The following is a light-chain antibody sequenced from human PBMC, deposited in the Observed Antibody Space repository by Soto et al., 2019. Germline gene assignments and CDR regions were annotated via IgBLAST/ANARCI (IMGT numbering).Light chain of an antibody. J-gene: IGKJ1*01. CDR2: GAS. CDR3: QQYGSSLRT. CDR1: QSVSSSY. Sequence: EIVLTQSPGTLSLSPGERATLSCRASQSVSSSYLGWYQQKPGQAPRLLIYGASSRATGIPERFSGSGSGTDFTLTISRLEPEDFAVYYCQQYGSSLRTFSQGTKVDIK. V-gene: IGKV3-20*01.